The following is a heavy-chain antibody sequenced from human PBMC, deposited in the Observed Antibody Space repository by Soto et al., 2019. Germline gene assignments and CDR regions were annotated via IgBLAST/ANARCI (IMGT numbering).Heavy chain of an antibody. V-gene: IGHV3-23*04. D-gene: IGHD6-6*01. CDR3: AKDQARQLVLGDYYYYGMDA. Sequence: DVQLVESGGGLIQPGGSLRVSCAASGFSFSNYVMSWVRQAPGKGLEWVSGISSSGGNTYYADSVKGRFTISRDNSKNPVSLQMNSLRAEDTAVYYCAKDQARQLVLGDYYYYGMDAWGQGTTVTVPS. J-gene: IGHJ6*02. CDR2: ISSSGGNT. CDR1: GFSFSNYV.